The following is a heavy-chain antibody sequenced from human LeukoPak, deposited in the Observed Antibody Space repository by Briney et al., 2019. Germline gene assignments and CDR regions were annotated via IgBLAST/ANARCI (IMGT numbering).Heavy chain of an antibody. CDR1: GFTFSSYW. V-gene: IGHV3-74*01. J-gene: IGHJ4*02. CDR2: INSDGSST. Sequence: PGGSLRLSCAASGFTFSSYWMHWVRQAPGKGLVWVSRINSDGSSTSYADSVKGRFTISRDNAKNSLYLQMNSLRAEDTAVYYCARSYDYVWGSYRPFYYFDYWGQGTLVTVSS. D-gene: IGHD3-16*02. CDR3: ARSYDYVWGSYRPFYYFDY.